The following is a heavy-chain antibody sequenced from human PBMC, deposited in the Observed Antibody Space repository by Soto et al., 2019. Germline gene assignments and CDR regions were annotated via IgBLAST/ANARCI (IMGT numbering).Heavy chain of an antibody. CDR2: MNPNSGNT. V-gene: IGHV1-8*01. CDR1: GYTFTSYD. CDR3: ARGLTYYDRSGYAWYFYL. J-gene: IGHJ2*01. Sequence: QVKLVQSGPEVKKPGASVNVSCTASGYTFTSYDINWVRQATGQGLEWMGWMNPNSGNTGYAQKFEGRVTINRNTSISTAYLELISLRSEDTAVYYCARGLTYYDRSGYAWYFYLWGRGTLVAVAS. D-gene: IGHD3-22*01.